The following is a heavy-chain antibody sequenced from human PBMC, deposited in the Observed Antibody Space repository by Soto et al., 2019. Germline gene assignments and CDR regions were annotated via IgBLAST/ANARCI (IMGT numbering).Heavy chain of an antibody. V-gene: IGHV4-34*01. D-gene: IGHD5-18*01. CDR3: ARGGYSYGFVDY. J-gene: IGHJ4*02. Sequence: SETLCLTCAVYGGSFSGYYWSWIRQPPGKGLECIGEINHSGSTNYNPSLKSRVTISVDTSKNQFSLKLSSVTAADTAVYYCARGGYSYGFVDYWGQGTLVTVS. CDR1: GGSFSGYY. CDR2: INHSGST.